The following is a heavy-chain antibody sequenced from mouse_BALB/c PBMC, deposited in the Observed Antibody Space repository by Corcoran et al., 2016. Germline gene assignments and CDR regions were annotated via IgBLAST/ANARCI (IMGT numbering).Heavy chain of an antibody. CDR2: IFPGSGNT. J-gene: IGHJ4*01. CDR3: ARRDGSSLMDY. Sequence: QVQLQQSGPELAKPGASVKISCKASGYSFTSYYIHWVKQRPGQGLEWIGWIFPGSGNTKYNEKFKGKATLTADTSSSTAYMQLSSLTSEDSAVYFCARRDGSSLMDYWGQGTSVTVSS. CDR1: GYSFTSYY. V-gene: IGHV1-66*01. D-gene: IGHD1-1*01.